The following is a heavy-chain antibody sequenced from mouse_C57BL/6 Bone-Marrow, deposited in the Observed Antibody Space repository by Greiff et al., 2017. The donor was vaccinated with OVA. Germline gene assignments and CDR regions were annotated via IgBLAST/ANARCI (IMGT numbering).Heavy chain of an antibody. CDR1: GFSFTSYG. J-gene: IGHJ1*03. CDR2: IWGGGST. D-gene: IGHD1-1*01. CDR3: AKHEKLRFPYWYFDV. Sequence: VQLVESGPGLVAPSQSLSITCTVSGFSFTSYGVDWVRQPPGKGLEWLGVIWGGGSTNYNSALMSRLSISKDNSKSHVFLKMNSLQTDDTAMYYCAKHEKLRFPYWYFDVWGTGTTVTVSS. V-gene: IGHV2-9*01.